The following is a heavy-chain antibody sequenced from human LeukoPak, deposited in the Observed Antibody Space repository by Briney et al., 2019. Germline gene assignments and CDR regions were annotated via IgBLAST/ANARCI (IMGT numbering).Heavy chain of an antibody. J-gene: IGHJ4*02. CDR3: ARYTAMVNFDY. Sequence: KPGASVKVSCKASGYTFTSYGISWVRQAPGQGLEWMGWINAGNGNTKYSQNFQDRVTITRDTSASTAYMELSSLRSEDTAVYYCARYTAMVNFDYWGQGTLVTVSS. CDR2: INAGNGNT. CDR1: GYTFTSYG. V-gene: IGHV1-18*04. D-gene: IGHD5-18*01.